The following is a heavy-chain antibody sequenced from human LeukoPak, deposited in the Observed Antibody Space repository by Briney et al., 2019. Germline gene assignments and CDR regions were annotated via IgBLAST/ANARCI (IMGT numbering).Heavy chain of an antibody. Sequence: SVKVSCKASGGTFSSYAISWVRQAPGQGLEWMGGIIPIFGTANYAQKFQGRVTITADESTSTAYIELSSLRSEDTAVYYCARLRNDAFDIWGQGTMVTVSS. V-gene: IGHV1-69*01. CDR2: IIPIFGTA. J-gene: IGHJ3*02. CDR3: ARLRNDAFDI. CDR1: GGTFSSYA. D-gene: IGHD3-16*01.